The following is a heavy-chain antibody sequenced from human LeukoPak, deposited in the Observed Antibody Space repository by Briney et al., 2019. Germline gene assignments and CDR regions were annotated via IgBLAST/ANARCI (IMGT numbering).Heavy chain of an antibody. V-gene: IGHV4-59*12. J-gene: IGHJ4*02. CDR3: ARAGRNWDNGYQFDY. D-gene: IGHD1/OR15-1a*01. CDR2: IYYSGST. CDR1: GASISSYY. Sequence: SETLSLTCTVSGASISSYYWTWIRQPPGKGLEWIGYIYYSGSTNYNPSLRSRVTISVDTSKNQLSLKVSSVTAADTAVYYCARAGRNWDNGYQFDYWGQGILVTVSS.